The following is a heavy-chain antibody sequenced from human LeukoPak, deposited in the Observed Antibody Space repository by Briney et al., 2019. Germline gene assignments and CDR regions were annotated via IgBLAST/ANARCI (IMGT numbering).Heavy chain of an antibody. J-gene: IGHJ6*02. CDR2: ISGSGGST. D-gene: IGHD3-9*01. CDR1: GFTFSSYA. V-gene: IGHV3-23*01. CDR3: AKLLLAYDILTGRRYYYGMDV. Sequence: HPGGSLRLSCAASGFTFSSYAMSWVRQAPGKGLEWVSAISGSGGSTYYADSVKGRFTISRDNSKNTLYLQMNSLRAEDTAVYYCAKLLLAYDILTGRRYYYGMDVWGQGTTVTVSS.